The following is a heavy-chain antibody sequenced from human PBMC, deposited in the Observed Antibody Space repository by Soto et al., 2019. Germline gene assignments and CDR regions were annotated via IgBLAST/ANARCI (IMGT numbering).Heavy chain of an antibody. Sequence: SETLSLTCTVSGGSISSYYWSWIRQPPGKGLEWIGYIYYSGSTNYNPSLKSRVTISVDTSKNQFSLKLSSVTAADTAVYYCARDTTFGSTKRNRYCSGGSCLYYYGMDVWGQGTTVTVSS. CDR1: GGSISSYY. CDR3: ARDTTFGSTKRNRYCSGGSCLYYYGMDV. D-gene: IGHD2-15*01. V-gene: IGHV4-59*01. CDR2: IYYSGST. J-gene: IGHJ6*02.